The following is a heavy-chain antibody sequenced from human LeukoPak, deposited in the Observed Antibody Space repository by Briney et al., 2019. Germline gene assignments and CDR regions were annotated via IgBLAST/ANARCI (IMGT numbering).Heavy chain of an antibody. CDR3: AKDHGTWGLLTYYFDG. J-gene: IGHJ4*02. V-gene: IGHV3-30*18. CDR2: ITYNGSNT. CDR1: GFTFSSYG. Sequence: GRSLRLSCAASGFTFSSYGMHWVRQAPGKGLEWVAVITYNGSNTYYADTVQGRFTISRDNSKNTLYLQMNSLRAEDTAVYYCAKDHGTWGLLTYYFDGSGERRLVSVSS. D-gene: IGHD1-26*01.